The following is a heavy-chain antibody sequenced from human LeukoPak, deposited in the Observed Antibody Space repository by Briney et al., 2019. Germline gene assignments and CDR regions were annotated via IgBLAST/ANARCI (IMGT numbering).Heavy chain of an antibody. V-gene: IGHV3-48*03. CDR2: ISSSGIFI. CDR3: ARDRGVGATDY. Sequence: GGSLRLSCAASGFTFSSYEMNWVRQAPGKGLEWVSYISSSGIFIYYADSVKGRFTISRDHAKNSLYLQMNSLRAEDTAVYYCARDRGVGATDYWGQGTLVTVSS. J-gene: IGHJ4*02. CDR1: GFTFSSYE. D-gene: IGHD1-26*01.